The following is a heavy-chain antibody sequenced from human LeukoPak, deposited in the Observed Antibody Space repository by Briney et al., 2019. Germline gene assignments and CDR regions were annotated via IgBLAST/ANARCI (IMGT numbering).Heavy chain of an antibody. V-gene: IGHV4-59*01. J-gene: IGHJ3*02. CDR1: GGSISSYY. D-gene: IGHD1-26*01. CDR2: IYYSGST. Sequence: PSETLSLTCTVSGGSISSYYWSWIRQPPGKGLEWIGYIYYSGSTNYNPSLKSRVTISVDTSNNQFSLNLRSVTAADTAVYYCATTTSGGDAFDIWGQGTMVTVSS. CDR3: ATTTSGGDAFDI.